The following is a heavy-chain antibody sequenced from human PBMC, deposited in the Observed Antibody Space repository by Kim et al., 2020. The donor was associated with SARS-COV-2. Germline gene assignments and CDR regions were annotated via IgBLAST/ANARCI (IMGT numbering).Heavy chain of an antibody. Sequence: GGSLRLSCAGTGFTFSGYGMSWVRQAPGKGLEWVSSISGSGISSYYADSMKDQFSISRDNSKNTVYLQMRSLRVEDTAIYYCAKSVSGASGTYFTAHYDSWGQGTLVTVSS. J-gene: IGHJ4*02. CDR3: AKSVSGASGTYFTAHYDS. D-gene: IGHD3-10*01. V-gene: IGHV3-23*01. CDR1: GFTFSGYG. CDR2: ISGSGISS.